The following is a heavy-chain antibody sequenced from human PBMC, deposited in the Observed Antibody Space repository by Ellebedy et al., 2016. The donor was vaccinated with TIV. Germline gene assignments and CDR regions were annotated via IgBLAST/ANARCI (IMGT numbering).Heavy chain of an antibody. CDR3: AASYGSGRDY. D-gene: IGHD3-10*01. V-gene: IGHV1-3*01. Sequence: KFQGRVTITRDTSASTAYMELSSLRSEDTAVYYCAASYGSGRDYWGQGTLVTVSS. J-gene: IGHJ4*02.